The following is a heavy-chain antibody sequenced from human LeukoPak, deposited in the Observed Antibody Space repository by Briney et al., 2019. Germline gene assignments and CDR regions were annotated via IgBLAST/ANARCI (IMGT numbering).Heavy chain of an antibody. CDR2: IIPIFGTA. J-gene: IGHJ4*02. Sequence: SVEVSCKASGGTFSSYAISWVRQAPGQGLEWMGGIIPIFGTANYAQKFQGRVTITTDESTSTAYMELSSLRSEDTAVYYCARDLFPTVVTPTLTFGYWGQGTLVTVSS. CDR3: ARDLFPTVVTPTLTFGY. CDR1: GGTFSSYA. D-gene: IGHD4-23*01. V-gene: IGHV1-69*05.